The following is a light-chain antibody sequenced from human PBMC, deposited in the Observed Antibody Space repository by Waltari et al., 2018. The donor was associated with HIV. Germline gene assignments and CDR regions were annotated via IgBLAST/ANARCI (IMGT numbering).Light chain of an antibody. CDR2: GKK. V-gene: IGLV1-44*01. Sequence: QSVLTQPPSTSGTPGQRVTISSSGSSSNIGSNTVSWFQQLPGKAPKVLISGKKQRPSGVPDRFSGSKSGTSASLAIGGLQSEDEADYYCASWDDSLNGPVFGGGTTLTVL. CDR1: SSNIGSNT. CDR3: ASWDDSLNGPV. J-gene: IGLJ2*01.